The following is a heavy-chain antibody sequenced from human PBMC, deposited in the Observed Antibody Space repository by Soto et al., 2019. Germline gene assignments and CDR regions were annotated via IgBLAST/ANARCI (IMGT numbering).Heavy chain of an antibody. Sequence: GGSLRLSCAASGFTVSNAWMSWVRQAPGKGLEWVGRIKSKTDGGTIDYAAPVKGRFTMSRDDSKNTLYLQMNSLKTEDTAVYYCTTDVLRYFDWLLRYGVDVWGQGTTVTV. CDR3: TTDVLRYFDWLLRYGVDV. CDR1: GFTVSNAW. J-gene: IGHJ6*02. D-gene: IGHD3-9*01. CDR2: IKSKTDGGTI. V-gene: IGHV3-15*01.